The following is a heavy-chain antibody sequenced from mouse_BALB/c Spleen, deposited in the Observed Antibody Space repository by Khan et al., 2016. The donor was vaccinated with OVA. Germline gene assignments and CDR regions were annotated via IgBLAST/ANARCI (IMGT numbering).Heavy chain of an antibody. CDR1: GYSFTGYF. CDR3: ARKNGSDFDY. Sequence: EVQLQQSGPELVKPGASVKISCKASGYSFTGYFRNWVMQSHGKRLEWIGRINPHIGETFYNQKFKDKATLTVDESASKDHMELRSLASEDSAVYYCARKNGSDFDYWGQGTTLTVSS. D-gene: IGHD1-1*01. V-gene: IGHV1-20*02. J-gene: IGHJ2*01. CDR2: INPHIGET.